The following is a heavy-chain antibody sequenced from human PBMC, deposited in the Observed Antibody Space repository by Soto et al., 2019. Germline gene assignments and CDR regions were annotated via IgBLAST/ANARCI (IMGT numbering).Heavy chain of an antibody. D-gene: IGHD4-17*01. CDR3: ARSGDYVPFDY. CDR1: GGSISSGDYK. J-gene: IGHJ4*02. CDR2: IYYSGYT. Sequence: QVQLQESGPGLVKPSQTLSLTCTVSGGSISSGDYKWSWIRQPPGKGLEWIGYIYYSGYTYNNPSLKRRVTISVDTSKNQFSLKLSSVTAADTAVYYCARSGDYVPFDYWGQGTLVTVSS. V-gene: IGHV4-30-4*01.